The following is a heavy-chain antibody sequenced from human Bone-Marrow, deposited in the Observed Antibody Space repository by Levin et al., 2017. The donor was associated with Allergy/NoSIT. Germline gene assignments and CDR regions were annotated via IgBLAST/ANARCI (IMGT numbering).Heavy chain of an antibody. J-gene: IGHJ6*03. V-gene: IGHV3-49*04. CDR2: IRNKAYGGTT. D-gene: IGHD3-16*01. CDR3: SRWITVVDFFYYYYMDV. Sequence: GGSLRLSCTASGFIFGDYGFSWVRQAPGKGLEWVAFIRNKAYGGTTEYAAPVKGRFTISRDDSKSIAYLPMTGLRTEDTAVYYCSRWITVVDFFYYYYMDVWGEGTTVTVSS. CDR1: GFIFGDYG.